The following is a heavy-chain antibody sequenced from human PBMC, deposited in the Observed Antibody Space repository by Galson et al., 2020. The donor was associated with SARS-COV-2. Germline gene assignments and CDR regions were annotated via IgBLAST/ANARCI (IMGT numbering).Heavy chain of an antibody. D-gene: IGHD1-7*01. Sequence: ASVKVSCKASGYMFTGYGISWVRQAPGQGLEWMGWLNPNSGVTNYAQKFQDWVTLTRDASISTAYMELSRLKSDDTAVYFCAMELNTGSFDDWGEGTLVTVSS. J-gene: IGHJ4*02. CDR3: AMELNTGSFDD. CDR2: LNPNSGVT. CDR1: GYMFTGYG. V-gene: IGHV1-2*04.